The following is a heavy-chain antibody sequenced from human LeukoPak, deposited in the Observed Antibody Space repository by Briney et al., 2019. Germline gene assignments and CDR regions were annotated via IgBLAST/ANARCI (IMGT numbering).Heavy chain of an antibody. CDR1: GYSISSSDR. CDR2: IYYTGST. J-gene: IGHJ4*02. CDR3: ARKYDSGWYDY. V-gene: IGHV4-28*01. Sequence: SETLSLTCTVSGYSISSSDRWAWIRQSPGKGLEWIGYIYYTGSTYYNPSLKSRATMSVDTSKNQFSLKLSSMTAVDTAVYYCARKYDSGWYDYWGQGILVTVSS. D-gene: IGHD6-19*01.